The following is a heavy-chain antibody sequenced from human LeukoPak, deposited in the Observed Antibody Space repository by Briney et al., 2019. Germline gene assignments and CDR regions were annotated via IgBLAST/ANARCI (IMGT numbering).Heavy chain of an antibody. J-gene: IGHJ2*01. CDR2: ISSSGSTI. V-gene: IGHV3-11*01. CDR1: GFTFSDYY. Sequence: PGGSLRLSCAASGFTFSDYYMSWIRQAPGKGLEWVSYISSSGSTIYYADSVKGRFTISRDNAKNSLYLQMNSLRAEDTAVYYCARFIYGDYVLPSSDWCFDLWGRGTLVTVSS. CDR3: ARFIYGDYVLPSSDWCFDL. D-gene: IGHD4-17*01.